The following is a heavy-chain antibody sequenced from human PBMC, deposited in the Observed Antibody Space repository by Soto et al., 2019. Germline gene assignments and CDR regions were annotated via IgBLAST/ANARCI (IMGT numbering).Heavy chain of an antibody. CDR1: GGSSSSGGYY. CDR3: ARDWGGEYCSGGSCHPAFDI. V-gene: IGHV4-31*03. J-gene: IGHJ3*02. Sequence: SETLSLTCTVSGGSSSSGGYYWSWIRQHPGKGLEWIGYIYYSGSTYYNPSLKSRVTISVDTSKNQFSLKLSSVTAADTAVYYCARDWGGEYCSGGSCHPAFDIWGQGTMVTVSS. CDR2: IYYSGST. D-gene: IGHD2-15*01.